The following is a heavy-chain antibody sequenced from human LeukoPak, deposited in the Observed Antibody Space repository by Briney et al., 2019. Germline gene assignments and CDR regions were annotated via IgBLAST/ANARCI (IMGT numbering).Heavy chain of an antibody. V-gene: IGHV3-53*01. CDR3: ARAVDPYYFDY. Sequence: GGSLRLSCAAPGFTVSSNYMTWVRQAPGKGLEWVSVIYSGGSTYYADSVKGRFTTSRDNSKNTLYLQMNSLRAEDTAVYYCARAVDPYYFDYWGQGTLVTVSS. CDR2: IYSGGST. D-gene: IGHD2-21*01. J-gene: IGHJ4*02. CDR1: GFTVSSNY.